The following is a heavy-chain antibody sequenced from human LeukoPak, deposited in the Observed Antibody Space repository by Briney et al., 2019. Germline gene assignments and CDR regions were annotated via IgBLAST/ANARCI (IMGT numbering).Heavy chain of an antibody. D-gene: IGHD1-1*01. CDR1: GFTFSSYS. CDR2: ISSSSSYI. J-gene: IGHJ3*01. Sequence: PGGSLRLSCAASGFTFSSYSMNWVRQAPGKGLEWVSSISSSSSYIYYADSVKGRFTISRDNGKNSLYLQMSGLRAEDTAVYYCARDSSPKRGYDALDVWGQGTMVTVSS. V-gene: IGHV3-21*04. CDR3: ARDSSPKRGYDALDV.